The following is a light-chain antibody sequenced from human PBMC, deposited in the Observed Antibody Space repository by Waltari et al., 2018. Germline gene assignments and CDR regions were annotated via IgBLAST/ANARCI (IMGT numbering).Light chain of an antibody. Sequence: QSVLTQPPSASGTPGQRVTTPCSGSSSNNGSNTLHWYQQPPGTAPKLLIYSNNQRPSGVPDRFSGSKSDTSASLAISGLQSEDEADYYCAAWDDSLNGWVFGGGTKLTVL. CDR1: SSNNGSNT. CDR2: SNN. V-gene: IGLV1-44*01. CDR3: AAWDDSLNGWV. J-gene: IGLJ3*02.